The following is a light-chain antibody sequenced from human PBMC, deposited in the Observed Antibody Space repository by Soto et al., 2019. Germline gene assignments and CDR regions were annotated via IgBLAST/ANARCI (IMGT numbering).Light chain of an antibody. Sequence: QSVLTQPASVSGSPGQSITISCTGTSSDIGGYNYVSWYQQHPGKAPKLMLYDVSDRPSGVSNRFSGAKSGNTASLTISGLQAEDEADYYCGSYASSNTVLFGGGTKLTVL. V-gene: IGLV2-14*03. CDR1: SSDIGGYNY. CDR2: DVS. CDR3: GSYASSNTVL. J-gene: IGLJ2*01.